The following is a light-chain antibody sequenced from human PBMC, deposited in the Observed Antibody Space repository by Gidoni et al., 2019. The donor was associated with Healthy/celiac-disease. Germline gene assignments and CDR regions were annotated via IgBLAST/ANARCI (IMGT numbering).Light chain of an antibody. CDR2: AAS. V-gene: IGKV1-39*01. J-gene: IGKJ1*01. Sequence: DIQMTQYPSSLSASVGERVTITCRASQSISSYLNWYQQKPGTAPTLLIYAASSLQSVVPSRFSGSGSGTDFTLTISSLPPEDFATYYCQQSYSTPWTFGQGTKVEIK. CDR1: QSISSY. CDR3: QQSYSTPWT.